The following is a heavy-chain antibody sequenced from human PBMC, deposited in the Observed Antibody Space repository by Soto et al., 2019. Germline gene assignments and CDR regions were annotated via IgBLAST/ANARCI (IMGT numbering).Heavy chain of an antibody. D-gene: IGHD2-21*01. V-gene: IGHV1-18*04. CDR3: AREGVPIATLPDKCFDS. J-gene: IGHJ5*01. Sequence: ASVKVSCKASNYTFINYGIGWVRQAPGQGLEWMGWVSPSYGKTYYAHKFQGRVTMTTDTSTGTVYMELRSLRSDDTAVYFCAREGVPIATLPDKCFDSWGKGTLVTVAS. CDR1: NYTFINYG. CDR2: VSPSYGKT.